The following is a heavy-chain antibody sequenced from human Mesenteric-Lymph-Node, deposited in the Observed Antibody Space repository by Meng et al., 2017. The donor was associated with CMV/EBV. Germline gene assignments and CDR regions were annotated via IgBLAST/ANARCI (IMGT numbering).Heavy chain of an antibody. J-gene: IGHJ6*02. Sequence: SETLSLTCAVYGGSISRYYWSWIRQPLGKGLEWIGSIYYSGSTNYNPSLKSRVTISVDTSKNQFSLKMSSVTVADTAVYYCARVPVEWQDYSHYGMDVWGQGTTVTVSS. V-gene: IGHV4-59*01. CDR1: GGSISRYY. D-gene: IGHD3-3*01. CDR2: IYYSGST. CDR3: ARVPVEWQDYSHYGMDV.